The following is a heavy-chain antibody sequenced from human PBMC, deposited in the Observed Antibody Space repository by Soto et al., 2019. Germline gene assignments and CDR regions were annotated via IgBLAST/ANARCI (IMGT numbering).Heavy chain of an antibody. CDR2: ISGSGNST. J-gene: IGHJ6*02. Sequence: EVQLLESGGDLVQPGGSLRLSCAASGFTFNNYAMTWVRQAPGKGLEWVSTISGSGNSTYYADSLRGRFTISRDNSKNTLHLQMDSLRADDMAVYYCVKLSNSWYWVSERRNYGMDVWGQGAAVTVSS. CDR1: GFTFNNYA. D-gene: IGHD1-20*01. CDR3: VKLSNSWYWVSERRNYGMDV. V-gene: IGHV3-23*01.